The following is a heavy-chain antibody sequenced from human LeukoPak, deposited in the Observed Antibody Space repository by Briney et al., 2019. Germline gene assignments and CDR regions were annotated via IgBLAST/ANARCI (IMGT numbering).Heavy chain of an antibody. CDR3: ARTTSFTASGYDY. CDR2: MNPNNGDS. Sequence: ASVKVSCKASGYTFTARAMYWVRQATGQGLEWMGWMNPNNGDSGYAQKFQGRVTITRDTSISTSYMELRSLRSDDTAVYFCARTTSFTASGYDYWGQGTLVTVSS. V-gene: IGHV1-8*03. J-gene: IGHJ4*02. D-gene: IGHD6-25*01. CDR1: GYTFTARA.